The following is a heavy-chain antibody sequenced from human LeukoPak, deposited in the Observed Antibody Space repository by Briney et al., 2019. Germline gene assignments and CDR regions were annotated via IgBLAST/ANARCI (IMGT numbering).Heavy chain of an antibody. Sequence: GGSLRLSCAASGFTFNTYGMSWVRQAPGKGLEWVSGISGSGGATYYADSVKGRFTISRDDPHNTLYLQMNSLRAEDTAVYFCARGGVDYYGSGTYYLMYYFDYWGRGALVTVSS. J-gene: IGHJ4*02. V-gene: IGHV3-23*01. D-gene: IGHD3-10*01. CDR2: ISGSGGAT. CDR3: ARGGVDYYGSGTYYLMYYFDY. CDR1: GFTFNTYG.